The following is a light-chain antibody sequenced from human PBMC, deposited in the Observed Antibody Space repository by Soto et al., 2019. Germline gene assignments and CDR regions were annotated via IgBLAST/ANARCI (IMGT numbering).Light chain of an antibody. CDR1: QGIRGD. J-gene: IGKJ1*01. CDR3: IQDFISPLT. Sequence: AIQMTQSPSSLSASLGDRVTITCRASQGIRGDLGWYQQKPGKAPKLLISATSTLQSGVPSRFSGRGSGTNFTLTISSLQPEDFSTYYCIQDFISPLTVGQGPKV. V-gene: IGKV1-6*01. CDR2: ATS.